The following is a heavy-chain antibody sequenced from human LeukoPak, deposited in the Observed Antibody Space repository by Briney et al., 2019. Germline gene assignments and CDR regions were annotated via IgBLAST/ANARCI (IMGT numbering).Heavy chain of an antibody. Sequence: EASVKVSCKASGYTFTSYGISWVRQAPGQGLEWMGWISAYNGNTNYAQKLQGRVTMTTDTSTSTAYMELRSLRSDDTAVYYCARDQWVDILTGYTEGDAFDIWGQGTMVTVSS. V-gene: IGHV1-18*01. D-gene: IGHD3-9*01. CDR3: ARDQWVDILTGYTEGDAFDI. CDR2: ISAYNGNT. J-gene: IGHJ3*02. CDR1: GYTFTSYG.